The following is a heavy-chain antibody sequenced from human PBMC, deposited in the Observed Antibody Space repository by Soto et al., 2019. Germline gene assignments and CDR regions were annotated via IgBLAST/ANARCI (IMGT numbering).Heavy chain of an antibody. J-gene: IGHJ4*02. CDR1: GFTLSDHY. Sequence: EVQLVESGGGLVQPGGSLRLSCAASGFTLSDHYMDWVRQAPGKGLEWVGRTKNKANRYITEYAASVNGRFTISRDDSKNSVYLHMNSLKSEDTAVYYCGRWVSGSPDSWGQETLVTVSS. D-gene: IGHD1-26*01. CDR3: GRWVSGSPDS. V-gene: IGHV3-72*01. CDR2: TKNKANRYIT.